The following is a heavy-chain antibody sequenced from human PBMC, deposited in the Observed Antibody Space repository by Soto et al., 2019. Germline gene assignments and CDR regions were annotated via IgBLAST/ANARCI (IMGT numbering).Heavy chain of an antibody. CDR1: GFTFSSYA. CDR3: AKDRERERPFFYRYYSDAMDV. J-gene: IGHJ6*04. Sequence: EVQLLESGGGLVQPGGSLRLSCAASGFTFSSYAMSWVRQAPGKGLEWVSAISGSGGSTYYADSVKGRFTISRDNSKNTVYLQMNSLRAEDTAIDYCAKDRERERPFFYRYYSDAMDVWGKGTTVTVSS. V-gene: IGHV3-23*01. CDR2: ISGSGGST. D-gene: IGHD1-1*01.